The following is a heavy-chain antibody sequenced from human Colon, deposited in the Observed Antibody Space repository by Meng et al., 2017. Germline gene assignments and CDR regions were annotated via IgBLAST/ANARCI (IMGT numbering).Heavy chain of an antibody. J-gene: IGHJ4*02. V-gene: IGHV3-74*01. CDR3: VRGSIDWYLDY. D-gene: IGHD3-9*01. CDR2: INSDGTTI. CDR1: GFTFSEYW. Sequence: EVQLVESGGGLVTPGGSLRLSCAASGFTFSEYWMHWVRQAPGKGLVWVSRINSDGTTINYADSVKGRFTISRDNAKNTLYLQMNSLRPEDTAVYYCVRGSIDWYLDYWGQGTLVTVSS.